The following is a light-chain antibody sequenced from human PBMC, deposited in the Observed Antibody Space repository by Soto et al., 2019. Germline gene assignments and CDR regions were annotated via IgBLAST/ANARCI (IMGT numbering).Light chain of an antibody. CDR2: GAS. V-gene: IGKV3-15*01. J-gene: IGKJ1*01. CDR3: QQYTARPPWT. CDR1: HHVATN. Sequence: EIVMTQSPVTLSVSPGERATLSCRASHHVATNLAWYQQKPGQPPRLLIYGASTRATGVSARFSGSGSGTEFTLTISSLQSDDFGVYYCQQYTARPPWTFVQGTRV.